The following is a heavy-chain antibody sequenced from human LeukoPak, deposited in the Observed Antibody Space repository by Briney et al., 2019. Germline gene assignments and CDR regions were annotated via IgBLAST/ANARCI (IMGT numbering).Heavy chain of an antibody. V-gene: IGHV3-38-3*01. CDR3: ARDQRYITMIVVVIGATAGDAFDI. Sequence: PGGSLRLSCAASGFTVSSNEMSWVRQAPGKGLEWVSSISGGSTYYADSRKGRFTISRDNSKNTLYLQMNSLRAEDTAVYYCARDQRYITMIVVVIGATAGDAFDIWGQGTMVTVSS. J-gene: IGHJ3*02. CDR2: ISGGST. CDR1: GFTVSSNE. D-gene: IGHD3-22*01.